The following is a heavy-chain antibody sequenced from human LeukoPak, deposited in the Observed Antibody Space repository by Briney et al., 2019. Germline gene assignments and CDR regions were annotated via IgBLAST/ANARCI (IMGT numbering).Heavy chain of an antibody. CDR1: GGSISSSNW. D-gene: IGHD5-12*01. CDR3: ARIPPSYSGYDSPNYSYYYGMDV. CDR2: IYHSGST. Sequence: SGTLSLTCAVSGGSISSSNWWSWVRQPSGKGLEWIGEIYHSGSTNYNPSLKSRVTISVDKSKNQFSLKLSSVTAADTAVYYCARIPPSYSGYDSPNYSYYYGMDVWGKGTTVTVSS. J-gene: IGHJ6*04. V-gene: IGHV4-4*02.